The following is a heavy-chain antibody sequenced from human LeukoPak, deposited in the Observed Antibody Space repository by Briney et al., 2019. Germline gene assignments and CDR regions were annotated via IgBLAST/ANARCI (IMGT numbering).Heavy chain of an antibody. D-gene: IGHD6-13*01. CDR1: GYTLTELS. CDR2: FDPEDGET. Sequence: ASVKVSCKVSGYTLTELSMHWVRQAPGKGLEWMGGFDPEDGETIYAQKFQGRVTMTEDTSTDTANMELSSLRSEDTAVYYCARRVAAAGSIWFDPWGQGTLVTVSS. CDR3: ARRVAAAGSIWFDP. J-gene: IGHJ5*02. V-gene: IGHV1-24*01.